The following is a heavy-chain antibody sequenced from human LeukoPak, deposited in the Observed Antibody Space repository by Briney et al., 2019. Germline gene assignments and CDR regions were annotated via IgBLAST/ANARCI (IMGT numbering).Heavy chain of an antibody. V-gene: IGHV3-23*01. CDR2: ISGSGGST. D-gene: IGHD3-9*01. J-gene: IGHJ4*02. CDR1: GFTFSSYA. CDR3: AKDDILTGYGILCY. Sequence: PGGSLRLSCAASGFTFSSYAMSWVRQAPGKGLEWVSAISGSGGSTYYADSVKGRFTISRDNSKNTLYLQMNSLRAEDTAVYYCAKDDILTGYGILCYWGQGTLVTVSS.